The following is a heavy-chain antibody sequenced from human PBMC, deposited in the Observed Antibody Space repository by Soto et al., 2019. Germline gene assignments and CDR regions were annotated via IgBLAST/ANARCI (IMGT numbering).Heavy chain of an antibody. V-gene: IGHV4-31*03. CDR3: PRVCGGDCHNAFDV. CDR1: GGSISSGGYY. D-gene: IGHD2-21*02. J-gene: IGHJ3*01. CDR2: IYYSGST. Sequence: QVQLQESGPGLVKPSQTLSLTCTVSGGSISSGGYYWSWIRQHPGKGLEWIGYIYYSGSTYYNPSLKSRVTISVDTSKNQVSLKQSSVTAADTAVYYCPRVCGGDCHNAFDVWGQGTMGTVSS.